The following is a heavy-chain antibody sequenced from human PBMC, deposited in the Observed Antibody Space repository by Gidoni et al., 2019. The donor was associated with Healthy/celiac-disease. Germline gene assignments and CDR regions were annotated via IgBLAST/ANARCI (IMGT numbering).Heavy chain of an antibody. CDR1: GGSISSSSYY. CDR3: ATLLTFHDFWSGYDDY. CDR2: IYYSGST. J-gene: IGHJ4*02. V-gene: IGHV4-39*01. Sequence: QLQLQESGPGLVKPSETLSLTCTVSGGSISSSSYYWGWIRQPPGKGLEWIGSIYYSGSTYYNPSLKSRVTISVDTSKNQFSLKLSSVTAADTAVYYCATLLTFHDFWSGYDDYWGQGTLVTVSS. D-gene: IGHD3-3*01.